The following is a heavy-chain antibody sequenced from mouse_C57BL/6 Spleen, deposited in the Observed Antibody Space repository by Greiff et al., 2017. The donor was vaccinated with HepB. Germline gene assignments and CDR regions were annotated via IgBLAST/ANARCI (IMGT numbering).Heavy chain of an antibody. CDR1: GFTFSSYA. V-gene: IGHV5-4*01. CDR2: ISDGGSNT. J-gene: IGHJ3*01. CDR3: SRAGDDLAWFAY. Sequence: DVHLVESGGGLVKPGGSLKLSCAASGFTFSSYAMSWVRQTPEKRLEWVATISDGGSNTYYPDNVKGRFTISRDNAKNNLYLQMSHLKSEDTAMYYCSRAGDDLAWFAYWGQGTLVTVSA.